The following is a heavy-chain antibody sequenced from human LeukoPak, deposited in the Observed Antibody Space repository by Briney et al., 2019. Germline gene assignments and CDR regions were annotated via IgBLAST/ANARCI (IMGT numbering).Heavy chain of an antibody. D-gene: IGHD5-24*01. CDR3: ARVRLQLYDYYYGMDV. CDR2: INPKSGGT. CDR1: GYTFTGYY. Sequence: ASVKVSCKASGYTFTGYYMHWVRQAPGQGLERMGWINPKSGGTNYAQTFQGRVTMTRHTSISTAYMELSRLRSDDTAVYYCARVRLQLYDYYYGMDVWGQGTTVTVSS. J-gene: IGHJ6*02. V-gene: IGHV1-2*02.